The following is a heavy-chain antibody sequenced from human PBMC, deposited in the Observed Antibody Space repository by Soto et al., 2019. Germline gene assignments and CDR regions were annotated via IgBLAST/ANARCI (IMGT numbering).Heavy chain of an antibody. J-gene: IGHJ3*01. CDR2: ITRSGAPA. CDR1: GFTFSTYA. CDR3: AKDPNGDYVGAFDF. D-gene: IGHD2-8*01. V-gene: IGHV3-23*01. Sequence: EVQLLESGGGLVQPGGSLRISCAASGFTFSTYALTWVRQPPGKGLEWVAAITRSGAPANYADSVKGRFTISRDNSKNTLYLQMRSLTAEDTAVYFCAKDPNGDYVGAFDFWGRGTLVTVSS.